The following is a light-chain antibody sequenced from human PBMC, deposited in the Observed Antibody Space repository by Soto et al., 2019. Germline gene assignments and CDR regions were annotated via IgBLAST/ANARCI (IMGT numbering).Light chain of an antibody. CDR3: AAWDDSLNGVV. CDR1: SSNIGSNT. J-gene: IGLJ2*01. Sequence: QSVLTQPPSASGTPGQRVTISCSGSSSNIGSNTVNWYQQLPGTAPKLLIYSNNQRPSGVPDRFSGSKSGTSASLAISGLKSEDEGDYYCAAWDDSLNGVVFGGGTKLTVL. CDR2: SNN. V-gene: IGLV1-44*01.